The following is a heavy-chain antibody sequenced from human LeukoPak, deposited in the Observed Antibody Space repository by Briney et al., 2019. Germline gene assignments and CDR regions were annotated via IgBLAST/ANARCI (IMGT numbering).Heavy chain of an antibody. V-gene: IGHV3-48*03. CDR1: GFTFSSYE. Sequence: GGSLRLSCAASGFTFSSYEMNWVRQAPGKGLEWVSYIRTSGSTKYYTNSVKGRFTISRDNAKNSLYLQMNSLRAEDTAVYYCARARRDCSGGSCYPDYNWFDPWGQGTLVTVSS. D-gene: IGHD2-15*01. CDR2: IRTSGSTK. CDR3: ARARRDCSGGSCYPDYNWFDP. J-gene: IGHJ5*02.